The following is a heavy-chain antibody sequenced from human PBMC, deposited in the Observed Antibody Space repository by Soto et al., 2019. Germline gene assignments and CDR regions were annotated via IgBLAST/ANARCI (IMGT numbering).Heavy chain of an antibody. D-gene: IGHD6-6*01. CDR1: GFTFSSYG. J-gene: IGHJ6*02. CDR3: AREYSSSSRYYYGMDV. Sequence: QVQLVESGGGVVQPGRSLRLSCAASGFTFSSYGMHWVRQAPGKGLEWVAVISYDGSNKYYADSVKGRFIISRDNCKNTLYLQMNSLRAEDTAVYYCAREYSSSSRYYYGMDVWGQGTTVTVSS. CDR2: ISYDGSNK. V-gene: IGHV3-30*03.